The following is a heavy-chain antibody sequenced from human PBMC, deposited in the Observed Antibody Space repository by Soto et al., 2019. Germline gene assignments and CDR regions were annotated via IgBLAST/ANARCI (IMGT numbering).Heavy chain of an antibody. V-gene: IGHV3-64*01. Sequence: EVQLVESGGGLVQPGGSLRLSCAASGFTFSSYAMHWVRQAPGKGLEYVSAISSNGGSTYYANSVKGRFTISRDNYKNTLYLQMGSLRAEDMAVYYCARNYGGNSYAIDVWGQGTMVTVSS. J-gene: IGHJ3*01. CDR3: ARNYGGNSYAIDV. D-gene: IGHD2-21*02. CDR1: GFTFSSYA. CDR2: ISSNGGST.